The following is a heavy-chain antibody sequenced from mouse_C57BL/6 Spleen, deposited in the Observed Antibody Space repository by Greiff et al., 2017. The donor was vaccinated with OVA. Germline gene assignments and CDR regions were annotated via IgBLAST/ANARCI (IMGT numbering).Heavy chain of an antibody. CDR1: GFNITDDY. CDR3: TPLTTVVATDY. V-gene: IGHV14-4*01. D-gene: IGHD1-1*01. Sequence: EVQLQQPGAELVRPGASVKLSCTASGFNITDDYMHWVKQRPEQGLEWIGWIDPENGDTEYALKFQGKATITADTSSNTAYLQLSSLTSEDTAVYYCTPLTTVVATDYWGQGTTLTVSS. J-gene: IGHJ2*01. CDR2: IDPENGDT.